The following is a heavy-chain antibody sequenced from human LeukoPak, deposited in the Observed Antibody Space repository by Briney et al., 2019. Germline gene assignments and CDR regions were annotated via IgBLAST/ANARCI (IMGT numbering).Heavy chain of an antibody. CDR3: ASSASYYGLLNGAFDI. CDR1: GYTFTSYA. J-gene: IGHJ3*02. D-gene: IGHD3-10*01. CDR2: SNTKTGNP. V-gene: IGHV7-4-1*02. Sequence: ASVKVSCKASGYTFTSYAMNWVRQAPAQGLEWMGWSNTKTGNPTYTQNFTGRRVFSLDTSVDTAYLQISSLKAEDTAVYYCASSASYYGLLNGAFDIWGQGTMVTVSS.